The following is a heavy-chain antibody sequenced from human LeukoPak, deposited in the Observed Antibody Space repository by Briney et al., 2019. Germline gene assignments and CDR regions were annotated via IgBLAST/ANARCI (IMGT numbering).Heavy chain of an antibody. Sequence: ASVKVSCKASGYTFTGFFMHWVRQAPGQGLEWMGWINPNNGDTTYAQKFQGRVTLTRDTFIRTVFMEVNRLTSDDTAVYYCTRDVPGYSSDFDFWGQGTLVTVSS. D-gene: IGHD6-19*01. CDR1: GYTFTGFF. CDR3: TRDVPGYSSDFDF. CDR2: INPNNGDT. J-gene: IGHJ4*02. V-gene: IGHV1-2*02.